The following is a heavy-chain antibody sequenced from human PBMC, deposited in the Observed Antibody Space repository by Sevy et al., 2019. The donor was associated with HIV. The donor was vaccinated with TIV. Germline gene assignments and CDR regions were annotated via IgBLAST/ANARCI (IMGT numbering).Heavy chain of an antibody. CDR3: AKDGGYRSPSLAN. Sequence: GGSLRLSCAASGFTLSSYAMTWVRQAPGKGLEWVSLISGSGGSTFYADSVKGRFTISRDNSKNTLYLQMNSLRADDTAVYYCAKDGGYRSPSLANWGQGALVTVSS. J-gene: IGHJ4*02. CDR2: ISGSGGST. V-gene: IGHV3-23*01. CDR1: GFTLSSYA. D-gene: IGHD2-15*01.